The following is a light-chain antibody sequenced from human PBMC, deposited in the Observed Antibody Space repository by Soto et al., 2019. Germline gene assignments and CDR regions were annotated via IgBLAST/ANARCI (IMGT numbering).Light chain of an antibody. CDR1: QSINTY. Sequence: EIVLTQSPATLSLSPGEGATLSCRASQSINTYLAWYQQKPGQAPRLLIYDASNRATGIPARFSGSGSGTDFTLTISSLEPEDFAVYYCQQRSNWPPITFGQGTRLEI. J-gene: IGKJ5*01. CDR3: QQRSNWPPIT. V-gene: IGKV3-11*01. CDR2: DAS.